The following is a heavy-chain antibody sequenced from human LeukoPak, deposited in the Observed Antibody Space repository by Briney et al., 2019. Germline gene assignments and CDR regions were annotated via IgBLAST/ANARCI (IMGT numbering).Heavy chain of an antibody. CDR1: GFTFRSYS. CDR3: AKDRAGSSGWYGDFDY. V-gene: IGHV3-48*01. CDR2: ISSSSSTI. Sequence: GGSLRLSCAASGFTFRSYSMNWVRQAPGKGLEGVSYISSSSSTIYYADSVKGRFTISRDNSRNTLYLQMNSLGAEDTAVYYCAKDRAGSSGWYGDFDYWGQGTLVTVSS. D-gene: IGHD6-13*01. J-gene: IGHJ4*02.